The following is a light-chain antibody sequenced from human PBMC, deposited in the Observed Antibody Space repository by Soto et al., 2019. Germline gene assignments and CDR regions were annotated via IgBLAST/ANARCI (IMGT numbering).Light chain of an antibody. CDR3: SSYTSSSTLV. V-gene: IGLV2-14*01. Sequence: QSALTQPASVSGSPGPSITISCTGTSSDVGGYNSVYWYQQHPGQAPKLMIYEVSNRPSGGSNRCSCSKSGNTASLTISGLQAEDEADYYYSSYTSSSTLVFGGGTKLTVL. CDR1: SSDVGGYNS. J-gene: IGLJ3*02. CDR2: EVS.